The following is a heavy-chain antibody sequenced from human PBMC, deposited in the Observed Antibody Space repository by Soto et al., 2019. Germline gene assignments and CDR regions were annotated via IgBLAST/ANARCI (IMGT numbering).Heavy chain of an antibody. CDR3: ARDKAYCGGDCYPCVFDY. CDR1: GFTFSSYA. D-gene: IGHD2-21*02. Sequence: GGSLRLSCAASGFTFSSYAMSWVRQAPGKGLEWVSAISGSGGSTYYADSVKGRFTISRDNSKNTLYLQMNSLRADDTAVYYCARDKAYCGGDCYPCVFDYWGQGTLVTVSS. CDR2: ISGSGGST. J-gene: IGHJ4*02. V-gene: IGHV3-23*01.